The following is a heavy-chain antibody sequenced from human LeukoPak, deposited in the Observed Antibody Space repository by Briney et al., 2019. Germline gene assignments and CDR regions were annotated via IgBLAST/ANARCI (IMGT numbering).Heavy chain of an antibody. D-gene: IGHD3-22*01. CDR3: ARGRHNITMIVVVMTSVSYYLDV. J-gene: IGHJ6*03. CDR2: INPSGST. V-gene: IGHV4-34*01. CDR1: GGSFSGYH. Sequence: SETLSLTCAVYGGSFSGYHWTWIRQSPGKGPEWIGDINPSGSTYYNPSLKSRLTISVDTSKNQFSLKLRSVTAADTAVYYCARGRHNITMIVVVMTSVSYYLDVWGKGTTVTVS.